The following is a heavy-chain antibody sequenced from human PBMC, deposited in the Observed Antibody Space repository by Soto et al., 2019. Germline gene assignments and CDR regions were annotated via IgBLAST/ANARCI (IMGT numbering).Heavy chain of an antibody. CDR1: GYSISSCYY. CDR2: IYHSGST. CDR3: VRETGGRYCEAACDT. Sequence: SKNLSITCAVSGYSISSCYYWGWIRQPPGKGLEWIGSIYHSGSTYYNPSLKSRVTISVDTSKNQFSLKLSSVTAADTAVYYCVRETGGRYCEAACDTWGKGKRVTAS. J-gene: IGHJ3*02. D-gene: IGHD1-26*01. V-gene: IGHV4-38-2*02.